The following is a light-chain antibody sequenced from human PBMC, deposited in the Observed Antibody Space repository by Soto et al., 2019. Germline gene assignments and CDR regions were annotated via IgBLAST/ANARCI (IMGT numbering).Light chain of an antibody. CDR2: EVN. CDR1: SSDVGTYNL. J-gene: IGLJ3*02. CDR3: CSYAGSSTWV. V-gene: IGLV2-23*02. Sequence: QSALTQPASVSGSPGQSITISCTGTSSDVGTYNLVSWYQQRPGKAPKLMIYEVNKRPSGVSNRFSGSKSGNTASLTISGLQAEDEADYSCCSYAGSSTWVFGGGTTLTVL.